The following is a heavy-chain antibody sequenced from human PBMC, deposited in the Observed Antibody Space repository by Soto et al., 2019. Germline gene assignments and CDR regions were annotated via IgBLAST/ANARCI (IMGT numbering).Heavy chain of an antibody. CDR2: IYATGTT. CDR1: GASISGFY. V-gene: IGHV4-4*07. D-gene: IGHD1-1*01. CDR3: VRGGTKTLRDWFDP. Sequence: SETVSLTCTVSGASISGFYWSWIRKSAGKGLEWIGRIYATGTTDYNPSLKSRVMMSVDTSKKQFSLKLRSVTAADTAVYYCVRGGTKTLRDWFDPWGQGISVTVSS. J-gene: IGHJ5*02.